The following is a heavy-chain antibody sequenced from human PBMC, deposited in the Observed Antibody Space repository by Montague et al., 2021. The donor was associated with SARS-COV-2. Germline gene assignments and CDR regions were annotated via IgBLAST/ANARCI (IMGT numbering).Heavy chain of an antibody. CDR1: GGSMTSGSFY. CDR2: VYYSGGT. J-gene: IGHJ4*02. Sequence: SETLSLTCTVSGGSMTSGSFYWGWVRQSPGKGLEWIGSVYYSGGTYYNPSLRSRVTISAGTSKNQFSLWLNSVTAADTAVYYCARHSRFGPPLESFDYWGQGTLTTVSS. CDR3: ARHSRFGPPLESFDY. V-gene: IGHV4-39*01. D-gene: IGHD3-3*01.